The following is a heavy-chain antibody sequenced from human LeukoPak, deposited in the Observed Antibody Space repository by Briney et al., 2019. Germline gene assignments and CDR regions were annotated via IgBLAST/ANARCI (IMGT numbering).Heavy chain of an antibody. V-gene: IGHV1-2*02. CDR2: INPNSGGT. CDR3: ARNERGSGWYGVYYYYMDV. Sequence: ASVKVSCKVSGYTFTGYYMHWVRQAPGQGLEWMGWINPNSGGTNYAQKFQGRVTMTRDTSISTAYMELSRLRSDDTAVYYCARNERGSGWYGVYYYYMDVWGKGTTVTVSS. D-gene: IGHD6-19*01. CDR1: GYTFTGYY. J-gene: IGHJ6*03.